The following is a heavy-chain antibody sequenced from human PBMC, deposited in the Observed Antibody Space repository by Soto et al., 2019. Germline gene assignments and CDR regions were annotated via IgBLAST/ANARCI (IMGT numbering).Heavy chain of an antibody. D-gene: IGHD5-18*01. CDR1: GYTFTGYD. CDR2: INPNSGGT. CDR3: ARERTAMVWPYYGMDV. Sequence: ASVKVSCKASGYTFTGYDMHWVRQAPGQGLEWMGWINPNSGGTNYAQKFQGWVTMTRDTSISTAYMELSRLRSDDTAVYYCARERTAMVWPYYGMDVWGQGTLVTVSS. J-gene: IGHJ6*02. V-gene: IGHV1-2*04.